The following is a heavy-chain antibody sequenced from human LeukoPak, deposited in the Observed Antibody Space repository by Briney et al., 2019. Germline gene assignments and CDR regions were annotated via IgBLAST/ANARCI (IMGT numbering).Heavy chain of an antibody. CDR3: ARQIGVLAAAYDY. CDR2: IYYSGIS. CDR1: GGSISSYY. D-gene: IGHD6-13*01. V-gene: IGHV4-59*08. J-gene: IGHJ4*02. Sequence: PSETLSLTCTVSGGSISSYYWSWIRLPPGKGLEWIAYIYYSGISHYNPSLRSRLTISVDTSKNQFSLKLSSVTAADTAFYYCARQIGVLAAAYDYWGQGALVTVSS.